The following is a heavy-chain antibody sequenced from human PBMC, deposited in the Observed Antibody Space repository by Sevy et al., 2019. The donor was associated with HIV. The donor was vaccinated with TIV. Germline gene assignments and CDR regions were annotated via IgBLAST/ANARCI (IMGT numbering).Heavy chain of an antibody. CDR2: IYSGGST. D-gene: IGHD2-8*01. CDR3: ARDGTDSVDCINGVCYTAHFDY. Sequence: GGSLRLSCAASGFTVSSNYMSWVRQAPGKGLEWVSVIYSGGSTYYADSVKGRLTISRDSSKNTRYRQMNTLRAEDTAVYYCARDGTDSVDCINGVCYTAHFDYWGQGTLVTVSS. V-gene: IGHV3-53*01. CDR1: GFTVSSNY. J-gene: IGHJ4*02.